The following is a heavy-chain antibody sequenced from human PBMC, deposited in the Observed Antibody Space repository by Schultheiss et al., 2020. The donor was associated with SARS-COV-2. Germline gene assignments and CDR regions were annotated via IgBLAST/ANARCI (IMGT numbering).Heavy chain of an antibody. CDR2: INSGSNSI. CDR3: ARPGPTIGVVDY. CDR1: GFTFSSYA. Sequence: GGSLRLSCAASGFTFSSYAMSWVRQAPGRGLEWISHINSGSNSIHYAASVKGRFTISRDNAKNSLFLLMNSLRAEDTAVYYCARPGPTIGVVDYWGQGTLVTVSS. J-gene: IGHJ4*02. V-gene: IGHV3-48*04. D-gene: IGHD5-12*01.